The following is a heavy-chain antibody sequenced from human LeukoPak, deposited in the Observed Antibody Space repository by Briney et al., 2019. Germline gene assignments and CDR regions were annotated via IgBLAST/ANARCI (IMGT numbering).Heavy chain of an antibody. V-gene: IGHV1-2*02. CDR1: GYTFTSYG. Sequence: ASVKVSCKASGYTFTSYGISWVRQAPGQGLEWMGWINPNSGGTNYAQKFQGRVTMTRDTSISTAYMELSRLRSDDTAVYYCAREGHTSYYYYGMDVWGQGTTVTVSS. CDR2: INPNSGGT. D-gene: IGHD2-2*02. CDR3: AREGHTSYYYYGMDV. J-gene: IGHJ6*02.